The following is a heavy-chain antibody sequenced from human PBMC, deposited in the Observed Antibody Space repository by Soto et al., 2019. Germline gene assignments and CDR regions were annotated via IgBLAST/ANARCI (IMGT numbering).Heavy chain of an antibody. CDR2: ISSSGSTI. CDR3: ARGRRLLPHYYYMDV. J-gene: IGHJ6*03. Sequence: GGSLRLSCAASGFTFSDYYMSWIRQAPGKGLEWVSYISSSGSTIYYADSVKGRFTISRDNAKNSLYLQMNSLRAEDTAVYYCARGRRLLPHYYYMDVWGKGTTVTVSS. V-gene: IGHV3-11*01. D-gene: IGHD2-15*01. CDR1: GFTFSDYY.